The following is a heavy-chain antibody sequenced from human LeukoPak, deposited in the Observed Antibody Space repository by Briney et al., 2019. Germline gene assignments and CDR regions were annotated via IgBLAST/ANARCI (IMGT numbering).Heavy chain of an antibody. D-gene: IGHD6-6*01. J-gene: IGHJ5*02. CDR3: AGVFQASSSGWFDP. CDR2: IIPIFGTA. V-gene: IGHV1-69*13. Sequence: ASVKVSCKASGGTFSSYAISWVRQAPGQGLEWMGGIIPIFGTANYAQKFQGRVTITADESTSTAYMGLSSLRSEDTAVYYCAGVFQASSSGWFDPWGQGTLVTVSS. CDR1: GGTFSSYA.